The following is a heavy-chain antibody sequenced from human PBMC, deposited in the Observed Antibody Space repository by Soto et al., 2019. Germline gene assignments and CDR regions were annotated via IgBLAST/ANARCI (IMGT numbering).Heavy chain of an antibody. CDR1: GFTFINYA. CDR3: ARGDREDIAVVIGVRPGEYGVDV. D-gene: IGHD2-15*01. CDR2: MSYDGGNK. V-gene: IGHV3-30-3*01. Sequence: QVQLVESGGGVVQPGRSLRLSCASFGFTFINYAMHWVRQAPGKGLECVAVMSYDGGNKFYRDYVKGRFTISRDNSKNTLYLQINSLRYEDTAVYYCARGDREDIAVVIGVRPGEYGVDVWGQGTTVTVSS. J-gene: IGHJ6*02.